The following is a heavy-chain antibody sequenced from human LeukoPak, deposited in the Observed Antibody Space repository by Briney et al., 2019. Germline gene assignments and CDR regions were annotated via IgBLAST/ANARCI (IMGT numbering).Heavy chain of an antibody. D-gene: IGHD3-10*01. CDR3: AKGSGSYYYGMDV. Sequence: GGSLRLSCAASGFTFGSYGMHWVRQAPGKGLEWVAVISYDGSNKYYADSVKGRFTISRDNSKNTLYLQMNSLRAEDTAVYYCAKGSGSYYYGMDVWGKGTTVTVSS. CDR1: GFTFGSYG. J-gene: IGHJ6*04. CDR2: ISYDGSNK. V-gene: IGHV3-30*18.